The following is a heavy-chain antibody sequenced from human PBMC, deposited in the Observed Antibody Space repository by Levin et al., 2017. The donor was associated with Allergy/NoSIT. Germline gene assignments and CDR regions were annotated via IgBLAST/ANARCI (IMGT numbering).Heavy chain of an antibody. CDR3: ARDGDGLDV. Sequence: GGSLRLSCAASGFTFSRYTMNWVRQAPGKGLEWISSISDSGSYIYFGDSAKGRFNISRDNAKKSLFLEMASLRAEDTAVYYCARDGDGLDVWGQGTAVTVSS. CDR2: ISDSGSYI. CDR1: GFTFSRYT. J-gene: IGHJ6*02. D-gene: IGHD6-25*01. V-gene: IGHV3-21*01.